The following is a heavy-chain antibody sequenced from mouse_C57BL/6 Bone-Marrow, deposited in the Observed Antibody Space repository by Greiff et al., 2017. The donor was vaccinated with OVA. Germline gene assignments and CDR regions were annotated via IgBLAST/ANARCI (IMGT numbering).Heavy chain of an antibody. D-gene: IGHD1-1*01. J-gene: IGHJ4*01. V-gene: IGHV5-9-1*02. Sequence: EVKLQESGEGLVKPGGSLKLSCAASGFTFSSYAMSWVRQTPEKRLEWVAYISSGGDYIYYADTVKGRFTISRDNARNTLYLQMSSLKSEDTAMYYCTRGLLRYAMDYWGQGTSVTVSS. CDR1: GFTFSSYA. CDR2: ISSGGDYI. CDR3: TRGLLRYAMDY.